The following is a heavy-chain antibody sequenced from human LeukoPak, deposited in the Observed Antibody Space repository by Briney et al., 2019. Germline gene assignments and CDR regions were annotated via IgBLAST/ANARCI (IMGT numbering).Heavy chain of an antibody. D-gene: IGHD6-6*01. CDR2: FDPEDGET. CDR3: ATSIAARQHLLYYYYYMDV. Sequence: GASVKVSCKVSGYTLTELSMHWVRQAPGKGLEWMGGFDPEDGETIYAQKFQGRVTMTEDTPTDTAYMELSSLRSEDTAVYYCATSIAARQHLLYYYYYMDVWGKGTTVTVSS. J-gene: IGHJ6*03. V-gene: IGHV1-24*01. CDR1: GYTLTELS.